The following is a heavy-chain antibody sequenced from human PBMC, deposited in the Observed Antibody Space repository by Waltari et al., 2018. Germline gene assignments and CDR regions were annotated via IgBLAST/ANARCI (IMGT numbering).Heavy chain of an antibody. D-gene: IGHD6-13*01. Sequence: QVQLVESGGGVVQPGRSLRLSCAASGFTFSSYGMHWVRQAPGKGLEWVAVIWYDGSNKYYADSVKGRFTISRDNSKNTLYLQMNSLRAEDTAVYYCARDSGLFQLVLDYWGQGTLVTVSS. CDR3: ARDSGLFQLVLDY. CDR2: IWYDGSNK. CDR1: GFTFSSYG. V-gene: IGHV3-33*01. J-gene: IGHJ4*02.